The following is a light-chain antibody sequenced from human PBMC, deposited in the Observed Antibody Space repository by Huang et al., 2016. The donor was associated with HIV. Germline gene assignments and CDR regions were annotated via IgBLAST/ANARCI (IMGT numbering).Light chain of an antibody. CDR3: HQYGTSPYT. Sequence: EILLTQSPGTLSLSPGESATLSCRATHNISSSSLAWLQQRPGQTPRLLIYDVSTRATGTPDRFSGSGSGTDFTLTIARGAPGDFAVYFCHQYGTSPYTFGQGTRLEI. CDR1: HNISSSS. CDR2: DVS. V-gene: IGKV3-20*01. J-gene: IGKJ2*01.